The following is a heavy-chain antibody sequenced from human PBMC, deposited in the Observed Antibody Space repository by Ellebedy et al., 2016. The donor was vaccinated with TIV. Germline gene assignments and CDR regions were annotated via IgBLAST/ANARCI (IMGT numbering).Heavy chain of an antibody. J-gene: IGHJ4*02. Sequence: GESLKISCAASGFTFSTSWMSWVRQAPGQGLEWVANMNGDGNERYYVDSVEGRFTISRDNTRNSLYLQMNSLRADDTAVYYCTKDGSGKMNFWGQGTLVTVSS. D-gene: IGHD3-3*01. CDR1: GFTFSTSW. CDR3: TKDGSGKMNF. V-gene: IGHV3-7*01. CDR2: MNGDGNER.